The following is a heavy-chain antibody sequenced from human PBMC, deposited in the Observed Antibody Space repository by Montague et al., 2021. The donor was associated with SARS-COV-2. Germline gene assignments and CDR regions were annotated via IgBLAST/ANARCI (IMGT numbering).Heavy chain of an antibody. J-gene: IGHJ4*02. Sequence: SLRLSCAASGFTFSSYDMHWVRQATEKGLEWVSAIGTAGDTYYPGSVKGRFTISRENAKNSLYLQMNSLRAGDTAVYYCATGYSSGWSHQYYFDYWGQGTLVTVSS. CDR3: ATGYSSGWSHQYYFDY. V-gene: IGHV3-13*04. D-gene: IGHD6-19*01. CDR2: IGTAGDT. CDR1: GFTFSSYD.